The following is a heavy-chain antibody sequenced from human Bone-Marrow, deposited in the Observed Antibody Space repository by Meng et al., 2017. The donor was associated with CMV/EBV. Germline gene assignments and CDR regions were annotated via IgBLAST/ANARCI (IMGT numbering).Heavy chain of an antibody. CDR2: ISSSSSYI. CDR3: AKGGLLAA. CDR1: GFTFSSYS. V-gene: IGHV3-21*04. D-gene: IGHD2-15*01. J-gene: IGHJ4*02. Sequence: GESLKISCAASGFTFSSYSMNWVRQAPGKGLEWVSSISSSSSYIYYADSVKGRFTISRDNAKNSLYLQMNSLRVEDTAVYYCAKGGLLAARGQGTLVTVSS.